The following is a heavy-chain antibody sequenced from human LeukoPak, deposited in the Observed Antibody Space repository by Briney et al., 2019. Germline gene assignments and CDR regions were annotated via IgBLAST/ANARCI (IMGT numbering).Heavy chain of an antibody. CDR2: VTGSGGGT. CDR1: GFTFSSYA. CDR3: AKGRIAVADY. V-gene: IGHV3-23*01. Sequence: GGSLRLSCAASGFTFSSYAMSWVRQAPGKGLEWVSAVTGSGGGTYYADSVKGRFTISRDNSENTLYLQMNSLRAEDTAVYYCAKGRIAVADYWGQGTLVTVSS. J-gene: IGHJ4*02. D-gene: IGHD6-19*01.